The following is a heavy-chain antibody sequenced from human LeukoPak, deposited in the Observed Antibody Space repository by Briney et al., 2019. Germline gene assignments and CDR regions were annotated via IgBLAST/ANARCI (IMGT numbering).Heavy chain of an antibody. D-gene: IGHD5-24*01. CDR2: ISSSGSTI. CDR3: ARVMIAMGTMATIEVGDY. Sequence: GGSLRLSCAASGFTFSSYSMNWVRQAPGKGLEWVSYISSSGSTIYYADSVKGRFTISRDNAKNSLYLQMNSLRAEDTAVYYCARVMIAMGTMATIEVGDYWGQGTLVTVSS. V-gene: IGHV3-48*01. J-gene: IGHJ4*02. CDR1: GFTFSSYS.